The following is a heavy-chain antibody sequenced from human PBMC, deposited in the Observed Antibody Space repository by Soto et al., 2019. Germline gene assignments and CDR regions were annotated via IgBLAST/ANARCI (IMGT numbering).Heavy chain of an antibody. CDR2: IYYSGIT. J-gene: IGHJ4*02. V-gene: IGHV4-39*01. D-gene: IGHD3-10*01. Sequence: QLQLQESGPGLVKPSETLSLTCTVSGDSISGDSYYWGWIRQPPGKGLEWIGSIYYSGITYYNPCLKSRVTISVDTSKNQFSLNLSSVTAADTAVYYCARPSGRGTMAGNFDYWGQGTLVTVSS. CDR1: GDSISGDSYY. CDR3: ARPSGRGTMAGNFDY.